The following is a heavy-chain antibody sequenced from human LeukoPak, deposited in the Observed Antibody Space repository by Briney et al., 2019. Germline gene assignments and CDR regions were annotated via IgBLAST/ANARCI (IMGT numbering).Heavy chain of an antibody. CDR1: GYTFTGYY. D-gene: IGHD1-26*01. J-gene: IGHJ5*02. CDR2: INPNSGGT. V-gene: IGHV1-2*02. Sequence: GASVKVSCKASGYTFTGYYMHWVRQAPGQGLEWMGWINPNSGGTNYAQKFQGRVTITRNTSINTGYMELSSLRSEDTAVYYCARDLTGSHAGGWFDPWGQGTLVTVSS. CDR3: ARDLTGSHAGGWFDP.